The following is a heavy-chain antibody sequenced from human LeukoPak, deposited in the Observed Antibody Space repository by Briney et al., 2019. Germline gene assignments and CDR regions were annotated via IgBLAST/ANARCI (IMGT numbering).Heavy chain of an antibody. Sequence: GASVKVSCKASGYTFTGYYMHWVRQAPGQGLEWMGWINPNSGGTNYAQKFQGRVTMTRDTSISTAYMELSRLRSDDTAVYYCARDLVSGWYRNWFDPWGQGTLVTVSS. J-gene: IGHJ5*02. CDR3: ARDLVSGWYRNWFDP. CDR2: INPNSGGT. CDR1: GYTFTGYY. D-gene: IGHD6-19*01. V-gene: IGHV1-2*02.